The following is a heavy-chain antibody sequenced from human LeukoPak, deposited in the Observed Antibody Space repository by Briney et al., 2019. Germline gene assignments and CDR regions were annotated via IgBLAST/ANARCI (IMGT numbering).Heavy chain of an antibody. CDR2: IKQDGSEK. CDR3: ARVLGNYYDGSGPSLY. J-gene: IGHJ4*02. D-gene: IGHD3-22*01. CDR1: GFTYSTYW. V-gene: IGHV3-7*02. Sequence: GGSLRLSCAASGFTYSTYWMSWVRQAPGKWLEWVANIKQDGSEKNYVDSVKGRFTISRDNAKNSLYLQMNSLRGEDTAVYYCARVLGNYYDGSGPSLYWGQGTLVTVSS.